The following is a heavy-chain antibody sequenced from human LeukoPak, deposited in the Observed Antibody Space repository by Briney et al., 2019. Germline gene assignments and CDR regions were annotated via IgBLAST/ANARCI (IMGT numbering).Heavy chain of an antibody. CDR1: GFTFNTYW. CDR2: IKSKTDGGTT. J-gene: IGHJ4*02. V-gene: IGHV3-15*01. D-gene: IGHD1-26*01. CDR3: TTRGGSFSIFDY. Sequence: PGGSLRLSCAASGFTFNTYWMHWVRQAPGKGPVWVGRIKSKTDGGTTDYAAPVKGRFTISRDDSKNTLYLQMNSLKTEDTAVYYCTTRGGSFSIFDYWGQGTLVTVSS.